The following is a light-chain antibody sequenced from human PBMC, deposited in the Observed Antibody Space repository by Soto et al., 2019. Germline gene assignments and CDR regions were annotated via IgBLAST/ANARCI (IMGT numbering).Light chain of an antibody. V-gene: IGKV3-11*01. J-gene: IGKJ5*01. Sequence: EIVLTQSPATLSLSPGERATLSCRASQSVSSYLAWYQQNPGQAPRLLIYDASNRTPGIPARFSGSGSGTDFPPTIRSRDPEDCAVYYCQQRRYWRITFGQGTRLEIK. CDR3: QQRRYWRIT. CDR2: DAS. CDR1: QSVSSY.